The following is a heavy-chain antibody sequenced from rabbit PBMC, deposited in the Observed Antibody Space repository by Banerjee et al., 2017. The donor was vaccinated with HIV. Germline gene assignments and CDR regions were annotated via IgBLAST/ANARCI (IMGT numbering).Heavy chain of an antibody. CDR1: GFDFSSYY. D-gene: IGHD6-1*01. J-gene: IGHJ4*01. V-gene: IGHV1S40*01. CDR3: ARTYYTYGYAGYAYASPYYFNL. Sequence: QSLEESGGDLVKPGASLTLTCKASGFDFSSYYMSWVRQAPGKGLEWIGYINIDSGNSYYASWAKGRFTISKTSSTTVTLQMTSLTAADTATYFCARTYYTYGYAGYAYASPYYFNLWGPGTLVTVS. CDR2: INIDSGNS.